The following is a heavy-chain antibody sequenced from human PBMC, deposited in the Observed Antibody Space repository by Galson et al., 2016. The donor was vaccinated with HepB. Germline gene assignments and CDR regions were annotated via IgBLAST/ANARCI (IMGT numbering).Heavy chain of an antibody. CDR3: ARHGVPPSGNGGVDV. J-gene: IGHJ6*02. CDR1: GYKFTSYW. V-gene: IGHV5-51*01. D-gene: IGHD5-12*01. Sequence: SGAEVKKPGESLKISCKGSGYKFTSYWIGWVRQMPGKGLEWMGIIYPSDSDTKYNAPFEGQVTISVDKSINTAYLQWSSLKASDTATYFCARHGVPPSGNGGVDVCGQGTTVTVSS. CDR2: IYPSDSDT.